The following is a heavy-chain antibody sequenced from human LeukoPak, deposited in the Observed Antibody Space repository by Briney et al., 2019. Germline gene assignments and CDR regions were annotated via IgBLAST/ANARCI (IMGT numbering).Heavy chain of an antibody. CDR1: GFTFSAYA. D-gene: IGHD3-22*01. CDR3: AKEIFSGLLYIDY. Sequence: GGSLRLSCAASGFTFSAYAMDWVRQAPGKGLEWVSAITDAVGSTHYADSVKGRFTISSDNSKNTVYLQMNSLRPEDMAVYYCAKEIFSGLLYIDYWGQGTLVTVSS. V-gene: IGHV3-23*01. J-gene: IGHJ4*02. CDR2: ITDAVGST.